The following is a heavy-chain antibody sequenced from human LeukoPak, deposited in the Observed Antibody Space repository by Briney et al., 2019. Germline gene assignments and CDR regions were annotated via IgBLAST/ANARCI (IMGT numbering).Heavy chain of an antibody. CDR3: ARGTRSGCLDY. J-gene: IGHJ4*02. CDR2: IHYSGST. D-gene: IGHD6-19*01. Sequence: SETLSLTCTVSGGSISSYYWSWIRQPPGKGLEWIGYIHYSGSTNYNPSLKSRVTISVDTSKNQFSLKLSSVTAADTAVYYCARGTRSGCLDYWGQGTLVTASS. CDR1: GGSISSYY. V-gene: IGHV4-59*01.